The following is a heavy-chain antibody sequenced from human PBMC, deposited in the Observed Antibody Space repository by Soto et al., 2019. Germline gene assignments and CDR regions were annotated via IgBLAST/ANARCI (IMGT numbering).Heavy chain of an antibody. CDR3: ARASNSKVHFEYSSS. Sequence: ASVKVSCKASGCTFSIYAISWVRQAPGQGLEWMGGIIPILGTANYAQKFQVRFTITADESTSTAYMELSSLRSEDTAVYYCARASNSKVHFEYSSSWGQGPLVTVSS. D-gene: IGHD6-6*01. CDR2: IIPILGTA. J-gene: IGHJ5*02. CDR1: GCTFSIYA. V-gene: IGHV1-69*13.